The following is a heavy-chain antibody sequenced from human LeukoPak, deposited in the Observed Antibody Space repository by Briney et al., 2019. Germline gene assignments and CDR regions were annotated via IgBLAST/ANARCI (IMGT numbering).Heavy chain of an antibody. V-gene: IGHV3-30*02. D-gene: IGHD6-13*01. Sequence: PGGSLRLSCAASGFAFSSYSMNWVRQAPGKGLEWVAFIRYDGSNKYYADSVKGRFTISRDNSKNTLYLQMNSLRAEDTAVYYCANGGDSSSWYRYYFDYWGQGTLVTVSS. CDR2: IRYDGSNK. CDR3: ANGGDSSSWYRYYFDY. J-gene: IGHJ4*02. CDR1: GFAFSSYS.